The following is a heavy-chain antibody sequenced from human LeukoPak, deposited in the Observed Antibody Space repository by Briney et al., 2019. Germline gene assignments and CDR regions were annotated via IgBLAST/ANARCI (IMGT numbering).Heavy chain of an antibody. CDR1: GYTFTGYY. J-gene: IGHJ4*02. D-gene: IGHD6-19*01. Sequence: ASVKVSCKASGYTFTGYYMHWVRQAPEQGLEWMGWINPNSGGTNYAQKFQGRVTMTRDTSISTAYMELSGLRSDDTAVYYCAREASSGPHGDYWGQGTLVTVSS. V-gene: IGHV1-2*02. CDR2: INPNSGGT. CDR3: AREASSGPHGDY.